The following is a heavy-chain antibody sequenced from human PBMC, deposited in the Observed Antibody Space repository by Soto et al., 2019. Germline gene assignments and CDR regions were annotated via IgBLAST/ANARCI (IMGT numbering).Heavy chain of an antibody. D-gene: IGHD3-22*01. Sequence: GSLRLSCAASGFTFSDYYMSWIRQAPGKGLEWVSYISSSGSTIYYADSVKGRFTISRGSAKNSLYLQMNSLRAEDTAVYYCARVVDSGYYPDYWGQGTLVTVSS. J-gene: IGHJ4*02. CDR1: GFTFSDYY. CDR3: ARVVDSGYYPDY. V-gene: IGHV3-11*01. CDR2: ISSSGSTI.